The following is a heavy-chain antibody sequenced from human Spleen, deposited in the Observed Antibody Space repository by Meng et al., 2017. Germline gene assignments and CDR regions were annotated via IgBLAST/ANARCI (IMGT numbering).Heavy chain of an antibody. V-gene: IGHV4-61*08. J-gene: IGHJ4*02. CDR3: ARDYWGSLDY. Sequence: QVPLQEAGPRRVRPSESLSPTCTVSGGSVRSSDYTWSWIRQPPGKGLEWIGFASTNYNPSLKSRLTISLDTSKNQFSLKLTSVTAADTAVYYCARDYWGSLDYWGQGILVTVSS. CDR2: AST. CDR1: GGSVRSSDYT. D-gene: IGHD7-27*01.